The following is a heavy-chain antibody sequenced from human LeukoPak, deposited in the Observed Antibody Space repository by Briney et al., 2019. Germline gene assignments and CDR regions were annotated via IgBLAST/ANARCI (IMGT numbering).Heavy chain of an antibody. CDR2: ISSSSSTI. CDR1: GFTFSSYS. CDR3: ARDAYYDYVWGSYQDAFDI. D-gene: IGHD3-16*01. Sequence: GGSLRLSCAASGFTFSSYSMNWVRQAPGKGLEWVSYISSSSSTIYYADSVKGRFTISRDNAKNSLYLQMNSLRAEDTAVYYCARDAYYDYVWGSYQDAFDIWGQRTMVTVSS. V-gene: IGHV3-48*04. J-gene: IGHJ3*02.